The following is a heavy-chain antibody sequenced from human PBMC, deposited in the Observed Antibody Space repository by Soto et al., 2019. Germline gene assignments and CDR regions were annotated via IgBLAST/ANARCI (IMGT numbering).Heavy chain of an antibody. V-gene: IGHV3-48*03. D-gene: IGHD3-9*01. CDR1: GFTFSSYE. Sequence: GGSLRLSCAASGFTFSSYEMNWVRQAPGKGLEWVSYISSSGSTIYYADSVKGRFTISRDNAKNSLYLQMNSLRAEDTAVYYCARAYYGILTGYYKKSGWYGMDVWGQGTTVTVSS. CDR2: ISSSGSTI. J-gene: IGHJ6*02. CDR3: ARAYYGILTGYYKKSGWYGMDV.